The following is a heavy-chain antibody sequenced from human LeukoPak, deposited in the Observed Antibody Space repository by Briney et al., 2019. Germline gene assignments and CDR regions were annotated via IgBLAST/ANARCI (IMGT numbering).Heavy chain of an antibody. J-gene: IGHJ4*02. CDR3: ARKANWGYYFDY. Sequence: ASVKVSCKASGYTFTTYAMHWVRQAPGQRLEWMGWINAGTAYTKYSQKFQGRVTMTRDTSTSTAYMELSSLRSEDTAVYYCARKANWGYYFDYWGQGTLVTVSS. CDR1: GYTFTTYA. D-gene: IGHD7-27*01. V-gene: IGHV1-3*01. CDR2: INAGTAYT.